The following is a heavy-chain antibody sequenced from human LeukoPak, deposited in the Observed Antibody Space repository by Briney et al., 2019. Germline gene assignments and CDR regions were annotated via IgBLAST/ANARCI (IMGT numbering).Heavy chain of an antibody. CDR2: ISYSSSLT. Sequence: AGSLRLSCAASGFTFSSFGMNWVRQAPGKGLEWVSYISYSSSLTDYADSVKGRFTISRDNAKNSLSLQLNSLRDEDTAVYFCAKVIRGGYGMDVWGQGTTVTVSS. D-gene: IGHD3-10*01. J-gene: IGHJ6*02. CDR1: GFTFSSFG. CDR3: AKVIRGGYGMDV. V-gene: IGHV3-48*02.